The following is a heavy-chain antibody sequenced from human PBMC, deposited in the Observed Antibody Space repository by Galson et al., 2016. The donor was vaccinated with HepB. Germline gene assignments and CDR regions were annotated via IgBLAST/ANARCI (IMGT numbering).Heavy chain of an antibody. CDR2: DSMDGRRK. V-gene: IGHV3-30*18. CDR3: AKRHEFCPPVGCSVDY. J-gene: IGHJ4*02. D-gene: IGHD3-10*02. Sequence: SLRLSCAGSGFLFRGYGMHWVRQATGKGLEWVAADSMDGRRKFYSDSVRGRFTISRDNSNNMLFLQMDSLRPDDTAVYYCAKRHEFCPPVGCSVDYWGQGSRVSVSS. CDR1: GFLFRGYG.